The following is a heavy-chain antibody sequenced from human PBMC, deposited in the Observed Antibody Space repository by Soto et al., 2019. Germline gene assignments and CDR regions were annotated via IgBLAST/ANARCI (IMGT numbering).Heavy chain of an antibody. CDR3: ARGRGEFDA. Sequence: PSETLSLTCTVSSGSISSSTYYWGWIRQPPGKGLEWIGNIYYSGNTYYNPSLKSRVTISVDTSKNQLSLNLRSVSAADTAVYYCARGRGEFDAWGQGTPVTVSS. V-gene: IGHV4-39*01. D-gene: IGHD2-21*01. CDR2: IYYSGNT. J-gene: IGHJ5*02. CDR1: SGSISSSTYY.